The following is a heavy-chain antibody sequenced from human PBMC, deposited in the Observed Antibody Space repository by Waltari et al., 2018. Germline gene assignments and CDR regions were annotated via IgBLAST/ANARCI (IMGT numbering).Heavy chain of an antibody. Sequence: QVQLQQWGAGLLKPSETLSLTCAVSGGSFSGYYWSWIRQPPGKGLEWIGEIKHSGSTNYNPSLKSRVTISVDTAKNQFSLKLSSVTAADTAVYYCARGRRQWLVLSGGGWFDPWGQGTLVTVSS. D-gene: IGHD6-19*01. V-gene: IGHV4-34*01. CDR1: GGSFSGYY. CDR3: ARGRRQWLVLSGGGWFDP. CDR2: IKHSGST. J-gene: IGHJ5*02.